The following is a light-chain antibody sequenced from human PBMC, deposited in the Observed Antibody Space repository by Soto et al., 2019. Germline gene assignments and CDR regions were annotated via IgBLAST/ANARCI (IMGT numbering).Light chain of an antibody. J-gene: IGLJ3*02. CDR3: QSYDSSLSGYV. CDR2: GNN. V-gene: IGLV1-40*01. CDR1: SSNIGAGYD. Sequence: QAVVTQPPSVSGAPGQRVTIPCTGSSSNIGAGYDVHWYQQLPGAAPKLLIYGNNNRPSGVPDRFSGSKSGTSASLAITGLQAEDESDFHCQSYDSSLSGYVFGGGTQLTVL.